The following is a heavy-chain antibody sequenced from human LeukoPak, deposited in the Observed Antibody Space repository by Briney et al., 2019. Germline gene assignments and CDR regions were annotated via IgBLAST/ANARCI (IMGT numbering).Heavy chain of an antibody. CDR2: INPNSGGT. V-gene: IGHV1-2*02. J-gene: IGHJ5*02. D-gene: IGHD3-10*01. CDR1: GYTFTSYD. Sequence: ASVKVSCKASGYTFTSYDINWVRQATGQGLEWMEWINPNSGGTNYAQNFQGRVTMTRDTSIRTVYMELSRLRSDDTAVYYCANTYALGNYYKGWFDPWGQGTLVTVSS. CDR3: ANTYALGNYYKGWFDP.